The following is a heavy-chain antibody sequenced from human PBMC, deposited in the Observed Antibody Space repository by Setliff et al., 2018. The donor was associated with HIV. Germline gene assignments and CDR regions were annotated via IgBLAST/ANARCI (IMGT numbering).Heavy chain of an antibody. CDR1: GYTFTSYG. V-gene: IGHV1-18*01. Sequence: ASVKVSCKAAGYTFTSYGIIWVRQAPGQGLEWMGWISAYNGNTNYEQKLQGRVIMTTDTSTSTVYMEMSGLRAEDTAVYFCARDVAATGALDYWGQGTLVTVSS. J-gene: IGHJ4*02. CDR2: ISAYNGNT. D-gene: IGHD6-13*01. CDR3: ARDVAATGALDY.